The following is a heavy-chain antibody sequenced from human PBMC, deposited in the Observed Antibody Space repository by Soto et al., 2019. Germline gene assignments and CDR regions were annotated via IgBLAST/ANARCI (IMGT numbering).Heavy chain of an antibody. CDR3: ARVMSGYAYGYYDF. CDR2: IFYDGST. Sequence: SETLSLTCTGSGGSISRYYWTWIRQPPGKGLEWIGYIFYDGSTNYTPSLRGRVSISVDTSKNQFSLELNSVTSADTAVYYCARVMSGYAYGYYDFWGQGALVTVSS. J-gene: IGHJ4*02. CDR1: GGSISRYY. V-gene: IGHV4-59*01. D-gene: IGHD3-16*01.